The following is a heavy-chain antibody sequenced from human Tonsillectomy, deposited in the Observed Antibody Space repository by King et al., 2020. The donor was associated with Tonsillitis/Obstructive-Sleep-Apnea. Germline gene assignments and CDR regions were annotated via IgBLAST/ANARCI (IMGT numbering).Heavy chain of an antibody. J-gene: IGHJ6*03. D-gene: IGHD2-15*01. CDR3: ARDSIGYCSCGSCYPDFYMDV. Sequence: QLQESGPGLVKPSETLSLTCTVSGGSISSYYWSWIRQPPGKGLEWIGYIYYSGSTNYNPSLKSRVTISVDTSKNQFSLELSSVTAADTAVYYCARDSIGYCSCGSCYPDFYMDVWGKGTTVTVPS. V-gene: IGHV4-59*01. CDR1: GGSISSYY. CDR2: IYYSGST.